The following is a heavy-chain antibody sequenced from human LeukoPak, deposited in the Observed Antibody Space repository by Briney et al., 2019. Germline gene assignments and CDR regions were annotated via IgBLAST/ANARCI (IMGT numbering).Heavy chain of an antibody. CDR3: ARAYSSSWYLEAFDI. D-gene: IGHD6-13*01. CDR2: ISSSGSTI. Sequence: RSGGSLRLSCAASGFTFSSYSMNWVRQAPGKGLEWVSYISSSGSTIYYADSVKGRFTISRDNAKNSLYLQMNSLRAEDTAVYYCARAYSSSWYLEAFDIWGQGTMVTVSS. J-gene: IGHJ3*02. V-gene: IGHV3-48*04. CDR1: GFTFSSYS.